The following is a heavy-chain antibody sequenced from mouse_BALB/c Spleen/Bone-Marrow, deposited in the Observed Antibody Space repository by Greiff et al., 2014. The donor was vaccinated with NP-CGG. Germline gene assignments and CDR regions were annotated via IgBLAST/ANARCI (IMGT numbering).Heavy chain of an antibody. CDR2: IWAGGGT. CDR3: VSEVGGFAY. J-gene: IGHJ3*01. D-gene: IGHD1-3*01. V-gene: IGHV2-9*02. CDR1: GFSFNNYG. Sequence: VQLQQSXPGLVAPSQSLPISCTVSGFSFNNYGVHWVRQPPGKGLEWLGVIWAGGGTNYNSTLMSRLSVIKDNSKSQVFLKMNSLQTDDTAMYYCVSEVGGFAYWGQGTLVTVSA.